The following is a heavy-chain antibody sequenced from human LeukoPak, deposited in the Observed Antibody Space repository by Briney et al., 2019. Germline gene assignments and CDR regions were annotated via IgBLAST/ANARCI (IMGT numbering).Heavy chain of an antibody. V-gene: IGHV3-30-3*01. Sequence: GGSLRLSCAASGFTFSSYAMHWVRQAPGKGLEWVAVISYDGSNKYYADSVKGRFTISRDNSKNTLYLQMNSLRAEDTAVYCCAREVAWRWLVQSYYGMDVWGQGTTVTVSS. D-gene: IGHD6-19*01. CDR1: GFTFSSYA. CDR2: ISYDGSNK. J-gene: IGHJ6*02. CDR3: AREVAWRWLVQSYYGMDV.